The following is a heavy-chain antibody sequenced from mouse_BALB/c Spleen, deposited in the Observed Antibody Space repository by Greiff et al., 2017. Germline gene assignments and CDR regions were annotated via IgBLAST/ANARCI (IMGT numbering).Heavy chain of an antibody. D-gene: IGHD2-10*02. J-gene: IGHJ3*01. Sequence: DVKLQESGPDLVKPSQSLSLTCTVTGYSITSGYSWHWIRQFPGNKLEWMGYIHYSGSTNYNPSLKSRISITRDTSKNQFFLQLNSVTTEDTATYYCARKYGDWFAYWGQGTLVTVSA. V-gene: IGHV3-1*02. CDR2: IHYSGST. CDR1: GYSITSGYS. CDR3: ARKYGDWFAY.